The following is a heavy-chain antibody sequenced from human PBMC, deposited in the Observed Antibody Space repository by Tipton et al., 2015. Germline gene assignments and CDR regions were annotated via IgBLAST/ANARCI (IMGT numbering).Heavy chain of an antibody. CDR2: IQYSGST. D-gene: IGHD4-23*01. Sequence: LRLSCSVSSDSISKYYWSWIRQPPGKELEWIGYIQYSGSTNYNPSLKSRVTISVDTFKTQFSLKMSSVTASDTAVYYCARARGRHGGLFDSWGQGILVTVSS. V-gene: IGHV4-59*01. CDR3: ARARGRHGGLFDS. J-gene: IGHJ4*02. CDR1: SDSISKYY.